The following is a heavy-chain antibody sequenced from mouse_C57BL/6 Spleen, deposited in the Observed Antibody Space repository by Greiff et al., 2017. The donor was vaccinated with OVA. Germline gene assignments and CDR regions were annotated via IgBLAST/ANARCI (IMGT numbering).Heavy chain of an antibody. CDR2: ISSGSSTI. CDR1: GFTFSDYG. J-gene: IGHJ4*01. V-gene: IGHV5-17*01. CDR3: ARPPAMDY. Sequence: EVKLMESGGGLVKPGGSLKLSCAASGFTFSDYGMHWVRQAPEQGLEWVAYISSGSSTIYYADTVKGRFTISRDNAKNTLFLQMTSLRSEDTAMYYCARPPAMDYWGQGTSVTVSS.